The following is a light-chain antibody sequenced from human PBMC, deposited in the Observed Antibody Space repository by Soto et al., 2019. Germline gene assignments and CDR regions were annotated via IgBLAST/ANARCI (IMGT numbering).Light chain of an antibody. V-gene: IGKV1-5*03. CDR2: KAS. J-gene: IGKJ3*01. CDR1: QSIRSW. CDR3: QQYNRYSVFT. Sequence: DIQMTQSPSTLSASVGDRVTITCRASQSIRSWLAWCQQKPGNAPKLLLYKASRLESGVPSRFSGSGCGTGFTLTISSLQPDDLAAYDYQQYNRYSVFTCGTGTKVYIK.